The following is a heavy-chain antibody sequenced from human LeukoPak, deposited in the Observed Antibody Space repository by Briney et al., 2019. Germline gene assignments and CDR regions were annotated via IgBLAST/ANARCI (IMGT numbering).Heavy chain of an antibody. CDR1: GESFSGYY. V-gene: IGHV4-34*01. CDR3: ARRYTNYRGYYYYYMDV. Sequence: NPSETLSLTCAVYGESFSGYYWSWIRQPPGKGLEWIGEINHSGSTNYNPSLKSRVTISVDTSKNQFSLKLSSVTAADTAVYYCARRYTNYRGYYYYYMDVWGKGTTVTVSS. D-gene: IGHD4-11*01. CDR2: INHSGST. J-gene: IGHJ6*03.